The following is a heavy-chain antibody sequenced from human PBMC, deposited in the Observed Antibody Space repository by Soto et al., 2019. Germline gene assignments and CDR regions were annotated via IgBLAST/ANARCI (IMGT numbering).Heavy chain of an antibody. CDR3: GGGGGRAAAD. CDR2: IYQSGST. J-gene: IGHJ4*02. D-gene: IGHD6-13*01. V-gene: IGHV4-34*01. Sequence: QVQLQQWGAGLLKPSETLSLTCAVYGGSFNNYYWSWIRQPPGKGLEWIGEIYQSGSTRYNPSLKRRFPISVTPAKNPFPRKRGLGPPAEPVVFFCGGGGGRAAADWGQGTLVTVSS. CDR1: GGSFNNYY.